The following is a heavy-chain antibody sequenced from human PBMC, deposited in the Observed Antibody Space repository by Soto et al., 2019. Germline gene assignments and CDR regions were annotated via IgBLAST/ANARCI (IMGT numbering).Heavy chain of an antibody. CDR1: GFPFSTYA. D-gene: IGHD2-21*02. Sequence: QVQLVESGGGVVQPGRSLRLSCAASGFPFSTYAMHWVRQAPGKGLEWVAVIWFGGSEKYYEDSVKGRFTISRDNSKNTLYLQMNSLRAEDTAMYFCAREGGDETEPDAFDIWGQGTMVSVSS. V-gene: IGHV3-33*01. J-gene: IGHJ3*02. CDR2: IWFGGSEK. CDR3: AREGGDETEPDAFDI.